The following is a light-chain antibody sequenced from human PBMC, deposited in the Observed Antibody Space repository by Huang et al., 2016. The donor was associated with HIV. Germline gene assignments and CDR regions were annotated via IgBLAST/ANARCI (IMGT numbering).Light chain of an antibody. J-gene: IGKJ3*01. V-gene: IGKV1-39*01. Sequence: DIQMTQSPSSLSASVGDRVTITCRASESISTYLNWYQQTPGKAPKLLIYAASNLQSGVPSRFSGSGSVTDFTLTISSLQPEDFATYSCQHSFNPPFTFGPGTRVDFK. CDR1: ESISTY. CDR3: QHSFNPPFT. CDR2: AAS.